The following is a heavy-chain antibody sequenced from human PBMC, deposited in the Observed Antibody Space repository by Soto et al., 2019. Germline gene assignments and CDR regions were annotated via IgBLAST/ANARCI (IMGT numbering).Heavy chain of an antibody. CDR1: GYSFTSYW. CDR3: ARHGGAGTSPYYYYGMDV. D-gene: IGHD6-19*01. Sequence: ESLKISCKGSGYSFTSYWISWVRQIPGKGLEWMGRIDPSDSYTNYSPSFQGHVTISADKSISTAYLQWSSLKASDTAMYYCARHGGAGTSPYYYYGMDVWGQGTTVTVSS. CDR2: IDPSDSYT. V-gene: IGHV5-10-1*01. J-gene: IGHJ6*02.